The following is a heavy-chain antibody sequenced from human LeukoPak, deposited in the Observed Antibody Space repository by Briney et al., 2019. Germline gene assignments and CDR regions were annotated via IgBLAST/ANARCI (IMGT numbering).Heavy chain of an antibody. V-gene: IGHV4-59*01. CDR2: IYYSGST. J-gene: IGHJ3*02. D-gene: IGHD2-15*01. CDR3: ARGYCSGGSCFDAFDI. CDR1: GGSISSYY. Sequence: SETLSLTCTVSGGSISSYYWSWIRQPPGKGLEWIGYIYYSGSTNYNPSLKSRVTISVDTSKNQFSLKLSSVTAADTAVYYCARGYCSGGSCFDAFDIWGQGTMVTVSS.